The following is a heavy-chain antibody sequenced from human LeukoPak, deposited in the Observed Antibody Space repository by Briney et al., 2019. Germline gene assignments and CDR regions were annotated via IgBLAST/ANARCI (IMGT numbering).Heavy chain of an antibody. CDR1: GGSISSGGYY. V-gene: IGHV4-31*03. D-gene: IGHD5-18*01. J-gene: IGHJ4*02. CDR2: IYYSGST. CDR3: ARVLYSYGLSRTYYFDY. Sequence: SQTLSLTCTVSGGSISSGGYYWSWIRQHPGKGLEWIGYIYYSGSTNYNPSLKSRVTISVDTSKNQFSLKLSSVTAADTAVYYCARVLYSYGLSRTYYFDYWGQGTLATVSS.